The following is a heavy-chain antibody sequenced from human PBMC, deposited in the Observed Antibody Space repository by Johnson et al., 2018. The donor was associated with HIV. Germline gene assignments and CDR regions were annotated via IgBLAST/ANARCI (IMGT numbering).Heavy chain of an antibody. CDR3: ARLGIAAARGAFDI. CDR1: GFTFDDYG. J-gene: IGHJ3*02. V-gene: IGHV3-20*04. Sequence: VQPVESGGGVVQPGGSLTLSCAASGFTFDDYGLSWVRQAPGKGLEWVSALNWNGGSTGYADSVKGRFTISRDNGKNSLYLQMNSLRAEDTAVYYCARLGIAAARGAFDIWGQGTMVTVSS. CDR2: LNWNGGST. D-gene: IGHD6-13*01.